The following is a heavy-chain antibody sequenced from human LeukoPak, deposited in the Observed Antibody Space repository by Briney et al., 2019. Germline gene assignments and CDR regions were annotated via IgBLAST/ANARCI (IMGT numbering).Heavy chain of an antibody. Sequence: SETLSLTCTVSGGSISSYYWSWIRQPPGKGPEWIGYIYYSGSTNYNPSLKSRVTISVDTSKNQFSLKLSSVTAADTAVYYCAKTGSAWYYRYFDYWGQGTLVTVSS. CDR1: GGSISSYY. D-gene: IGHD6-19*01. V-gene: IGHV4-59*01. CDR3: AKTGSAWYYRYFDY. J-gene: IGHJ4*02. CDR2: IYYSGST.